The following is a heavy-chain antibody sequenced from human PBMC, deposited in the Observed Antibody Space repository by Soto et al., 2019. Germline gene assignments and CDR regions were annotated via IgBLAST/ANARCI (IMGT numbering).Heavy chain of an antibody. Sequence: GGSLRLSCAASGFNVGAFAVNWVRQAPGKGLEWVSGISVSDAFIYYADSVRGRFSISRDASENILYLQMNSLRVDDTALYYCTRETVAGITGLDYWGPGTLVTVS. D-gene: IGHD1-20*01. CDR1: GFNVGAFA. V-gene: IGHV3-23*01. CDR3: TRETVAGITGLDY. CDR2: ISVSDAFI. J-gene: IGHJ4*02.